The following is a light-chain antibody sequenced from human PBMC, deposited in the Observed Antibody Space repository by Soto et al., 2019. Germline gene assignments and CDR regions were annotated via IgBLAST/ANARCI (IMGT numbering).Light chain of an antibody. Sequence: DIVLTQSPLSLSVTPGEPASISCRSSQSILLGRVSNYLDWYLQRPGQSPQLLIYLGSSRASGVPDRFSGSGSGTDFTLRISRVQAEDVGVYYCMQGLQIPRTFGQGTKVDIK. CDR2: LGS. CDR1: QSILLGRVSNY. J-gene: IGKJ1*01. V-gene: IGKV2-28*01. CDR3: MQGLQIPRT.